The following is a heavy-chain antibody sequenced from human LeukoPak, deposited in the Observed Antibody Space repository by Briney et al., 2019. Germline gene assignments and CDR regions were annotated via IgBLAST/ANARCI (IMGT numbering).Heavy chain of an antibody. D-gene: IGHD3-22*01. J-gene: IGHJ4*02. CDR2: INPNSGGT. V-gene: IGHV1-2*02. CDR1: GYTFTGYY. CDR3: ASIGAHYYDSSGYYVLDY. Sequence: ASVKVSCKASGYTFTGYYMHRVRQAPGQGLEWMGWINPNSGGTNYAQKFQGRVTMTRDTSISTAYMELSRLRSDDTAVYYCASIGAHYYDSSGYYVLDYWGQGTLVTVSS.